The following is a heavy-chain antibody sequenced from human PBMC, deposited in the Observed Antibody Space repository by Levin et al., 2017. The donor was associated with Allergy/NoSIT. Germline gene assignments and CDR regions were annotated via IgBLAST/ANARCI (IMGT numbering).Heavy chain of an antibody. J-gene: IGHJ4*02. CDR1: GYTFTGYY. CDR3: ARLKFDILTGYPNYYFDY. CDR2: INPNSGGT. Sequence: GASVKVSCKASGYTFTGYYMHWVRQAPGQGLEWMGWINPNSGGTNYAQKFQGRVTMTRDTSISTAYMELSRLRSDDTAVYYCARLKFDILTGYPNYYFDYWGQGTLVTVSS. D-gene: IGHD3-9*01. V-gene: IGHV1-2*02.